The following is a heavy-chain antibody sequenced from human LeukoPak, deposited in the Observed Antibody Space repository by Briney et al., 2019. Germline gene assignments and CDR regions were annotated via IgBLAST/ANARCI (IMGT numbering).Heavy chain of an antibody. CDR3: ARASWRSSWYFDY. CDR2: IYYSRSS. V-gene: IGHV4-30-4*01. D-gene: IGHD6-13*01. Sequence: PAQTLTLTCTVSGGSISSGDYYWSWIRQPPGKGLEWIGSIYYSRSSYSNPSLKSRVTISEDTSKNQFSLKLSSVTAADTAVYYCARASWRSSWYFDYWGQGTLVTVSS. J-gene: IGHJ4*02. CDR1: GGSISSGDYY.